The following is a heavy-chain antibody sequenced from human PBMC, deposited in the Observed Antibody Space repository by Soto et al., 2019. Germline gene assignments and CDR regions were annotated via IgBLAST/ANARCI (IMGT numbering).Heavy chain of an antibody. Sequence: GGSLRLSCAASGFIFENFGMSWVRQAPGKGLEWISPISGSGFKKYYADSVKGRFTISRDNSKSTVYLELNNLSAEDTAVYHCAKNQGVELVPLATVDWFDPWGQGSAVTVSS. V-gene: IGHV3-23*01. CDR3: AKNQGVELVPLATVDWFDP. CDR2: ISGSGFKK. D-gene: IGHD1-26*01. CDR1: GFIFENFG. J-gene: IGHJ5*02.